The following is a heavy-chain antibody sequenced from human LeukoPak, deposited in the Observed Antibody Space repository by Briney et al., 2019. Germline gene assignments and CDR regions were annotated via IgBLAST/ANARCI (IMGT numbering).Heavy chain of an antibody. Sequence: SETLSLTCAVYGGSFSGDYWSWIRQPPGKGLEWIGEINYSGSTNYNPSLKSRVTISVDTPKNQFSLKLSSVTAADTAVYYCARGVRRYFDLWGRGTLVTVSS. J-gene: IGHJ2*01. CDR3: ARGVRRYFDL. CDR1: GGSFSGDY. V-gene: IGHV4-34*01. CDR2: INYSGST.